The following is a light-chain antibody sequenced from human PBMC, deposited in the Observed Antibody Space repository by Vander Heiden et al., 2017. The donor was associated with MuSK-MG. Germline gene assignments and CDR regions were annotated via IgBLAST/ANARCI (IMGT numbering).Light chain of an antibody. Sequence: DIVMTQTPLSLSVTPGQPASIPCKSSQSLLHSDGKTYLYWYLQKPGQPPPRLIYEASTRGSAVPDTFSGSGWWREFTLKIIRVVAEDVGVYYCCHRRQVRRTFGEGTKVEMK. CDR3: CHRRQVRRT. CDR1: QSLLHSDGKTY. V-gene: IGKV2D-29*01. CDR2: EAS. J-gene: IGKJ4*02.